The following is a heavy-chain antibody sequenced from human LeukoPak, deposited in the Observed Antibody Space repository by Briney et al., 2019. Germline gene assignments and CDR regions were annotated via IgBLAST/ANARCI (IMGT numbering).Heavy chain of an antibody. J-gene: IGHJ5*01. CDR3: AKTHCGGGSCDKFDS. CDR2: VYASGTT. Sequence: SETLSLTCTVSGASVSTYFWSWIRQPAGKTLEWIGRVYASGTTYYNPSLRSRVTLSIDTSKNQFSLSLNSVTAADTAVYYCAKTHCGGGSCDKFDSWGQGILVAVSS. V-gene: IGHV4-4*07. CDR1: GASVSTYF. D-gene: IGHD2-21*01.